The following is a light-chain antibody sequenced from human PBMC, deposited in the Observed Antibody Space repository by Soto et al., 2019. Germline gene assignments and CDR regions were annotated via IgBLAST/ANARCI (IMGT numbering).Light chain of an antibody. J-gene: IGLJ2*01. V-gene: IGLV1-40*01. CDR2: GNI. CDR3: QSYDSSLSVV. CDR1: SSNIGAGYD. Sequence: QPVLTQPPSVSGAPGQRVTISCTGSSSNIGAGYDVHWYQQRPGTAPKLLIFGNINRPSGVPDRFSGSKSGTSASLAISGLQAEDEADYYCQSYDSSLSVVFGGGTKLTVL.